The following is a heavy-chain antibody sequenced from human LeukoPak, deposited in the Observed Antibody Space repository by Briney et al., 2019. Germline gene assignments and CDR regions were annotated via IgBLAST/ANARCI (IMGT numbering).Heavy chain of an antibody. J-gene: IGHJ4*02. CDR3: ARGAAGYSYG. CDR2: TYYSGST. D-gene: IGHD5-18*01. V-gene: IGHV4-59*01. Sequence: SETLSLTCTVSGGSISSYYWSWIRQPPGKGLEWIGHTYYSGSTNYNPSLKSRVTISIDTSKNQFSLRLSSVTAADTAVYYCARGAAGYSYGWGQGTLVTVSS. CDR1: GGSISSYY.